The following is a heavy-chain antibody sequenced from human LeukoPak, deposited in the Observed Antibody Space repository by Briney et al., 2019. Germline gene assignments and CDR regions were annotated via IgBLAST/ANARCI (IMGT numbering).Heavy chain of an antibody. V-gene: IGHV1-2*02. CDR3: GTLLSNGPFDY. CDR1: GYTFTGYY. CDR2: IYPNSGAT. Sequence: VASVKVSCQASGYTFTGYYMHWVRQAPGQGLEWMGYIYPNSGATKYAQKFQGRVTMTRDTSISTAYMELSGLGSDDTAVYYCGTLLSNGPFDYWGQGSLVTVSS. J-gene: IGHJ4*02.